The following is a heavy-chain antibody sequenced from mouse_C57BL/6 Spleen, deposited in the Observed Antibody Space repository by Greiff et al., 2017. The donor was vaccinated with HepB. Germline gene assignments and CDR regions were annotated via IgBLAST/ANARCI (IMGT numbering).Heavy chain of an antibody. V-gene: IGHV5-17*01. J-gene: IGHJ3*01. D-gene: IGHD1-1*01. Sequence: EVQGVESGGGLVKPGGSLKLSCAASGFTFSDYGMHWVRQAPEKGLEWVAYISSGSSTIYYADTVKGRFTISRDNAKNTLFLQMTSLRSEDTAMYYCARPHYGSSYWFAYWGQGTLVTVSA. CDR3: ARPHYGSSYWFAY. CDR1: GFTFSDYG. CDR2: ISSGSSTI.